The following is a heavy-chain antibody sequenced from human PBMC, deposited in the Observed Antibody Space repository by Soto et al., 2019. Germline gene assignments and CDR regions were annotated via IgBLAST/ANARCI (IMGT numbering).Heavy chain of an antibody. CDR2: IYPGDSDT. CDR1: GYSFTNYW. D-gene: IGHD6-19*01. V-gene: IGHV5-51*01. CDR3: AIQHPLDSSAWYN. Sequence: GESLKISCKASGYSFTNYWIGWVRQMPGKGLEWMGTIYPGDSDTRYSPPFQGQVTFSVDKSINTAYLHWTSLKASDTAIYYCAIQHPLDSSAWYNWGQGTLVTVSS. J-gene: IGHJ4*02.